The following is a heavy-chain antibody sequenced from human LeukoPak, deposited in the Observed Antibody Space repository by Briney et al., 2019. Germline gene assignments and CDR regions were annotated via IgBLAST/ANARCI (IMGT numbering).Heavy chain of an antibody. CDR3: ASYHYSNDAFDI. V-gene: IGHV4-39*01. CDR1: GGSISSSSYY. D-gene: IGHD2-15*01. Sequence: SETLSLTCTVSGGSISSSSYYWGWIRQPPGKGLEWIGSIYYSGSTYYNPSLKSRVTISVDTSKNQFSLKLSSVTAADTAVYYCASYHYSNDAFDIWGQGTMVTVSS. CDR2: IYYSGST. J-gene: IGHJ3*02.